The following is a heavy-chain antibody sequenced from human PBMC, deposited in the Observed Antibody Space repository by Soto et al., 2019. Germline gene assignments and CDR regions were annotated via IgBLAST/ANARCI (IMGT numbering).Heavy chain of an antibody. D-gene: IGHD3-10*01. J-gene: IGHJ6*02. V-gene: IGHV3-11*06. CDR2: ISSDSIYT. CDR3: ARDSTGSGLDYGMDV. CDR1: GFTFNDHY. Sequence: QVQLVESGGGLVKPGGSLRLSCAASGFTFNDHYMTWIRQAPGKGLEWVALISSDSIYTNYADSVKGRFTISRDNAKNLLYLQMSSLRVEDTAVYYCARDSTGSGLDYGMDVWGQGTTVAVSS.